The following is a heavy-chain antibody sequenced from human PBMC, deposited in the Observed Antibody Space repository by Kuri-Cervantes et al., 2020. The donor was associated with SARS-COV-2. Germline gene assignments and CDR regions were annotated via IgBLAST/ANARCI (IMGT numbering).Heavy chain of an antibody. V-gene: IGHV5-51*01. D-gene: IGHD6-19*01. CDR2: IYPGDSDT. CDR1: GYSFTSYW. J-gene: IGHJ1*01. CDR3: ARPEPGSSGWLEYFQH. Sequence: KVSCKGSGYSFTSYWIGWVRQMPGKGLEWMGIIYPGDSDTRYSPSFQGQVTISADKSISTAYLQWSSLKASDTAMYYCARPEPGSSGWLEYFQHWGQGTLVTVSS.